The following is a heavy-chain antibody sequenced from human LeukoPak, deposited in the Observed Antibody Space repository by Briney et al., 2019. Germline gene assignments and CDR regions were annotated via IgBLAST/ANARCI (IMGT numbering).Heavy chain of an antibody. V-gene: IGHV3-30*04. D-gene: IGHD2-15*01. CDR1: GFTFSSYA. Sequence: GGSLRLSCAASGFTFSSYAMHWVGQAPGKGLEWVAVISYDGRNKYYADSVKGRFTISRDNSKNTLYLQMNSLRAEDTAVYYCASASGVVAATVYWGQGTLVTVSS. CDR3: ASASGVVAATVY. CDR2: ISYDGRNK. J-gene: IGHJ4*02.